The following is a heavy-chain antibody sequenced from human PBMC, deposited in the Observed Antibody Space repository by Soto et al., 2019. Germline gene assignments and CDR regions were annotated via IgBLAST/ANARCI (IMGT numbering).Heavy chain of an antibody. CDR3: ARCLWIAAAGKARYYYYYGMDV. Sequence: GGSLRLSCAASGFTFSSYAMHWVRQAPGKGLEWVAVISYDGSNKYYADSVKGRFTISRDNSKNTLYLQMNSLRAEDTAVYYCARCLWIAAAGKARYYYYYGMDVWGQGTTVTVSS. D-gene: IGHD6-13*01. CDR2: ISYDGSNK. J-gene: IGHJ6*02. V-gene: IGHV3-30-3*01. CDR1: GFTFSSYA.